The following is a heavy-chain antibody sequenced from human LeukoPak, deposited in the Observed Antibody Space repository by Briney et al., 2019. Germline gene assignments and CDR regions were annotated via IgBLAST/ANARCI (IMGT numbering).Heavy chain of an antibody. D-gene: IGHD1-26*01. J-gene: IGHJ6*02. CDR3: ANSPTSTATTFYGMDV. CDR2: VRSSDGYT. CDR1: GFTSSRYA. Sequence: GGSLRRSCAASGFTSSRYAMNWVRQAPGKGLEWVSTVRSSDGYTYYADSVRGRFTISGDDSKTTVYLQMNSLRAEDTAVYYCANSPTSTATTFYGMDVWGRGTTVTVSS. V-gene: IGHV3-23*01.